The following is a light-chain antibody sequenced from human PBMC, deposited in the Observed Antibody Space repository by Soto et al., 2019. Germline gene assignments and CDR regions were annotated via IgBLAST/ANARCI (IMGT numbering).Light chain of an antibody. J-gene: IGLJ3*02. Sequence: QAVVTQEPSFSVSPGGTVTLTCGLSSGSVSTSYYPSWYQQTPGQAPRTLIYSTNTRSSGVPDRFSGSILGNKAALTITGAQAHDESDYYCVLYMGSGIWVFGGGTKLTVL. V-gene: IGLV8-61*01. CDR2: STN. CDR1: SGSVSTSYY. CDR3: VLYMGSGIWV.